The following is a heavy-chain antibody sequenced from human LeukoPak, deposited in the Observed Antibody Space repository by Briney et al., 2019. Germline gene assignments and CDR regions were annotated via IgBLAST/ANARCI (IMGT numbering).Heavy chain of an antibody. D-gene: IGHD1-26*01. CDR1: GFTVSNNY. V-gene: IGHV3-66*01. J-gene: IGHJ4*02. CDR2: IYSGGNT. CDR3: ARGVVGAPVVVY. Sequence: GGSLRLSCAASGFTVSNNYMSWVRQAPGKGLEWVSVIYSGGNTFYADSVKGRFTISRDNSKNTLYLQMNSLRAEDRAVYYCARGVVGAPVVVYWGQGTLVTVSS.